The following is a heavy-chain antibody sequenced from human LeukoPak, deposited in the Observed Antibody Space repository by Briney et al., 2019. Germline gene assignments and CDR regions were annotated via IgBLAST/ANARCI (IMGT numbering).Heavy chain of an antibody. CDR1: GFTFFNYE. J-gene: IGHJ4*02. Sequence: PGGSLRLSCAASGFTFFNYEMNWVRQAPGKGLEWVSYITGSGDIKNYADSVKGRFAISRDNAKNSPFLQMNSPRAEDTALYYCARETAGTSDFWGQGTLVTVSS. D-gene: IGHD2-21*02. V-gene: IGHV3-48*03. CDR2: ITGSGDIK. CDR3: ARETAGTSDF.